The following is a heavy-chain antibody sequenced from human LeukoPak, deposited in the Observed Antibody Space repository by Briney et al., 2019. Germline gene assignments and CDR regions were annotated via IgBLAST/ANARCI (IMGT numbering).Heavy chain of an antibody. J-gene: IGHJ4*02. D-gene: IGHD1-26*01. CDR2: IYYRGST. Sequence: SETLSLTCTVSGGSISSSSYYWGWIRQPPGKGLEWIGSIYYRGSTYYNPSLKSRVTISVDTSKNQFSLKLSSVTAADTAVYYCARPTDFDYWGQGTLVTVSS. V-gene: IGHV4-39*01. CDR1: GGSISSSSYY. CDR3: ARPTDFDY.